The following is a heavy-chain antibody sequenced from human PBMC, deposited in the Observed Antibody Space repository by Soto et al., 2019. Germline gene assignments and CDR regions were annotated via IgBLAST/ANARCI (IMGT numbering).Heavy chain of an antibody. CDR2: IYSGGST. D-gene: IGHD3-10*01. CDR1: GFSVSSNS. CDR3: ARRHYYGSD. J-gene: IGHJ4*02. V-gene: IGHV3-66*04. Sequence: EVQLVESGGGLVQPGGSLRLSCAASGFSVSSNSMYWVRQAPGKGLECVSLIYSGGSTDHADSVKDRFTISRDNSKNTLYLQMNSLRAEDTAVYYCARRHYYGSDWGQGTLVTVSS.